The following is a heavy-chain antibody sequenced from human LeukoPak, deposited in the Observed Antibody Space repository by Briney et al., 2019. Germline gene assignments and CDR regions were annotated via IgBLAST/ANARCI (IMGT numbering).Heavy chain of an antibody. J-gene: IGHJ4*02. D-gene: IGHD3-16*02. CDR3: ARRPRGFMITFGGVIDQTYYFDY. CDR2: IYTSGST. Sequence: SQTLSLTCTVSGGSISSGNYYWSWIRQPAGKGLEWIGRIYTSGSTNYNPSLKSRVTISVDRSKNQFSLKLGSVTAADTAVYYCARRPRGFMITFGGVIDQTYYFDYWGQGTLVTVSS. CDR1: GGSISSGNYY. V-gene: IGHV4-61*02.